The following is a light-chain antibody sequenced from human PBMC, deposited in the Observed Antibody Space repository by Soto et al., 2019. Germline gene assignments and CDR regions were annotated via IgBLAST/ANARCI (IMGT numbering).Light chain of an antibody. CDR1: QNIRSH. J-gene: IGKJ4*01. Sequence: EIVLTQSPATLSLSPGERATLSCKASQNIRSHLAWYLQKPGQPPRLLIFGASNRATGIPARFSGSGSGTDFTLTISSLEPEDSGLYYCQQYGSSPLTFGGGTKVEIK. V-gene: IGKV3-11*01. CDR2: GAS. CDR3: QQYGSSPLT.